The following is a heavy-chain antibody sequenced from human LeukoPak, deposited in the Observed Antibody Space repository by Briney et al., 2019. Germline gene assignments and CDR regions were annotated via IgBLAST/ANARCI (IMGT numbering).Heavy chain of an antibody. CDR1: GYTSTNYG. D-gene: IGHD3-22*01. V-gene: IGHV1-18*01. Sequence: ASVKVSCKASGYTSTNYGISWVRQAPGQGLEWMGWINTYNGNTNYAQKFQGRVTMTTDTSTSTAYMELRSLRSDDTAVYYCARVVLDHYYDSSGYLGTLDYRGQGTLVTVSS. J-gene: IGHJ4*02. CDR2: INTYNGNT. CDR3: ARVVLDHYYDSSGYLGTLDY.